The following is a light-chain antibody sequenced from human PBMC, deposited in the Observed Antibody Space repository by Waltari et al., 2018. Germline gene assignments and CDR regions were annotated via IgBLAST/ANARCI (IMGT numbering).Light chain of an antibody. CDR1: QVIGRW. Sequence: DIQMTQSPSSVSASVGDRVTITCRASQVIGRWVAWGQQKPGKAPKVLIYAASSLHSGVPSRFSGSGSGTDFTLTISDLQTEDFATYYCQQAYSFPLTFGGGTKVEIK. V-gene: IGKV1-12*01. CDR2: AAS. CDR3: QQAYSFPLT. J-gene: IGKJ4*01.